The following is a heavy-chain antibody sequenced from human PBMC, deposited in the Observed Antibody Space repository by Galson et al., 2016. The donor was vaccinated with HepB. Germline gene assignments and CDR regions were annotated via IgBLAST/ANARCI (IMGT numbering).Heavy chain of an antibody. Sequence: SVKVSCKASGGTFSTYTISWVRQAPGHGLEWMGRIIPIFGTTHYAQTFQGRFTITADNSTSTAYMEMSSLRSEDTAMYYCARVLMGWLGDLTFDYWGQGTLVTVSS. CDR1: GGTFSTYT. CDR3: ARVLMGWLGDLTFDY. J-gene: IGHJ4*02. D-gene: IGHD6-19*01. CDR2: IIPIFGTT. V-gene: IGHV1-69*08.